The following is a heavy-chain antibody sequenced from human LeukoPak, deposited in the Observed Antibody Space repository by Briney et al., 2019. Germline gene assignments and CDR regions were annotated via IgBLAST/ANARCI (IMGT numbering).Heavy chain of an antibody. CDR1: GGSISSYY. V-gene: IGHV4-59*08. CDR2: IYYSGST. D-gene: IGHD6-13*01. Sequence: PSETLSLTCTVSGGSISSYYWSWIRQPPGKGLEWIGYIYYSGSTNYNPSLKSRVTISVDTSKNQFSLKLSSVTAADTAVYYCARVSPQQSNPVNAFDIWGQGTMVTVSS. J-gene: IGHJ3*02. CDR3: ARVSPQQSNPVNAFDI.